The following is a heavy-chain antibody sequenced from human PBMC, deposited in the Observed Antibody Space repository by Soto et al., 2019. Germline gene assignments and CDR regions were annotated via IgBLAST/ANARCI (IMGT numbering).Heavy chain of an antibody. Sequence: QVQLQESGPGLVKPSQTLSLTCTVSGGSISSGDYYWSWIRQPPGKGLEWIGYIYYSGSTYYNPSLKSRVTISVDTSKNQFSLKLSSVTAADTAVYYCARVGDCSGGSCYWGWFDPWGQGTLVTVSS. D-gene: IGHD2-15*01. CDR1: GGSISSGDYY. V-gene: IGHV4-30-4*01. CDR3: ARVGDCSGGSCYWGWFDP. CDR2: IYYSGST. J-gene: IGHJ5*02.